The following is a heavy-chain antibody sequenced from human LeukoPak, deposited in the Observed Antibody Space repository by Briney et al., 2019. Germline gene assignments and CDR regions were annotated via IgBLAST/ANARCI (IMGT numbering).Heavy chain of an antibody. V-gene: IGHV1-69*05. J-gene: IGHJ5*02. CDR3: ARVNNSGYCSSTSCNNWFDP. Sequence: GASVKVSCKASGGTFSSYAISWVRQAPGQGLEWMGGIIPIFGTANYAQKFQGRVTITTDESTSTAYMELSSLRSEDTAVYYCARVNNSGYCSSTSCNNWFDPWGQGTLVTVSS. D-gene: IGHD2-2*01. CDR1: GGTFSSYA. CDR2: IIPIFGTA.